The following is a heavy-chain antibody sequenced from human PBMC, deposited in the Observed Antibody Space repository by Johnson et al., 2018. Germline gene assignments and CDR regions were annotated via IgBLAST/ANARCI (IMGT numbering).Heavy chain of an antibody. J-gene: IGHJ4*02. CDR2: ISGDAGTT. CDR3: ALLSNSAGIDLN. Sequence: VQLVESGGGLVQPGGSLRLSCAASGITFSTYGMSWVRQAPGKGLEWVSSISGDAGTTYYAASVKGRFTISRVNSKNTLSRQMDSLRGEDTAVYYCALLSNSAGIDLNWGQGTLVTVSS. D-gene: IGHD3-10*01. CDR1: GITFSTYG. V-gene: IGHV3-23*04.